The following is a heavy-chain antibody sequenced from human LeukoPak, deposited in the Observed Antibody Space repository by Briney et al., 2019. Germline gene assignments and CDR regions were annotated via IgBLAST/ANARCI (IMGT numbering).Heavy chain of an antibody. CDR2: IYYSGST. D-gene: IGHD1-26*01. J-gene: IGHJ6*02. V-gene: IGHV4-61*01. CDR1: GGSVSSGSYY. CDR3: ARDRLSGSYYYYYYYGMDV. Sequence: SETLSLTCTVSGGSVSSGSYYWSWIRQPPGKGLEWIGYIYYSGSTNYNPSLKSRVTISVDTSKNQFSLKLSSVTAADTAVYYWARDRLSGSYYYYYYYGMDVWGQGTTVTVSS.